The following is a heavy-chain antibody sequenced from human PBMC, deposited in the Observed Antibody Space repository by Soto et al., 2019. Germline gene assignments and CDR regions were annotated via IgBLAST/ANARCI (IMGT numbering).Heavy chain of an antibody. D-gene: IGHD1-1*01. CDR3: ARSSGTRGWFDP. CDR1: GFTFSSYS. Sequence: VQLVESGGGLVQPGGSLRLSCAASGFTFSSYSMNWVRQAPGKGLEWVSSISSSSSYIYYADSVKGRFTISRDNAKNSLYLQMNSLRAEDTAVYYCARSSGTRGWFDPWGQGTLVTVSS. V-gene: IGHV3-21*01. CDR2: ISSSSSYI. J-gene: IGHJ5*02.